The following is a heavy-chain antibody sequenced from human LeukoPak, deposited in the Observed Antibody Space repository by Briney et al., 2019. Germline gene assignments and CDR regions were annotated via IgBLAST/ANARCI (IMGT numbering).Heavy chain of an antibody. J-gene: IGHJ5*02. CDR3: ARTSLGGAWFDP. D-gene: IGHD3-10*01. Sequence: SETLSLTCTVSGGSISSGDYYWSWIRQPPGKGLEWTGYIYYNGSTYYNPSLKSRVTISVDTSKNQFSLKLSSVTAADTAVYYCARTSLGGAWFDPWGQGTLVTVSS. CDR1: GGSISSGDYY. CDR2: IYYNGST. V-gene: IGHV4-30-4*08.